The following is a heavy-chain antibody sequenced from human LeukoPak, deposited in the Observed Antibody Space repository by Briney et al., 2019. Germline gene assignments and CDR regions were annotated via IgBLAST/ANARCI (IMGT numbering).Heavy chain of an antibody. CDR3: ARDKVDNAWTGSLFDY. Sequence: GWSLRPSCATSGFTFSTYWMSWVRQAPGKGLEWVAIIKQDGTEKHYVDSVKGRFTISRDNAKNSVYLQMNSLRAEDTAVYYCARDKVDNAWTGSLFDYWGQGTLVTVSS. CDR2: IKQDGTEK. J-gene: IGHJ4*02. V-gene: IGHV3-7*01. CDR1: GFTFSTYW. D-gene: IGHD1-1*01.